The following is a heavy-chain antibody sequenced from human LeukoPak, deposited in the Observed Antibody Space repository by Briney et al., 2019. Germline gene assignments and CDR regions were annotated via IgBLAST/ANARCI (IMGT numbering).Heavy chain of an antibody. CDR2: ISSSSSYI. CDR3: AKDLQQQAYYYYMDV. J-gene: IGHJ6*03. Sequence: GGSLRLSCAASGFTFSSYSMNWVRQAPGKGLEWVSSISSSSSYIYYADSVKGRFTISRDNSKNTLYLQMNSLRAEDTAVYYCAKDLQQQAYYYYMDVWGKGTTVTVSS. D-gene: IGHD6-13*01. V-gene: IGHV3-21*01. CDR1: GFTFSSYS.